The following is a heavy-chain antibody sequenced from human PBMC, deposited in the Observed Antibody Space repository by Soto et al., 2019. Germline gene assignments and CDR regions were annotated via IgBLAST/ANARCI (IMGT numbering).Heavy chain of an antibody. CDR2: IYHSGFT. Sequence: QLQLQESGSGLVKPSQTLSLTCAVSGASISSGGSSWSWIRPAPGTGLEWIGYIYHSGFTNYNPSLKSRGTISVDKSQNQSSLSLSFVTAADTAVYYCARGLAVRGSYGLDVWGQGTTVTVSS. CDR3: ARGLAVRGSYGLDV. J-gene: IGHJ6*02. V-gene: IGHV4-30-2*01. CDR1: GASISSGGSS. D-gene: IGHD3-10*01.